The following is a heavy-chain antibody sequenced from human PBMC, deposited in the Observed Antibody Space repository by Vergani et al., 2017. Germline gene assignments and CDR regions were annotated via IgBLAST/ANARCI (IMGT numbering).Heavy chain of an antibody. J-gene: IGHJ4*02. D-gene: IGHD6-19*01. V-gene: IGHV3-23*01. CDR2: ISGSGGST. Sequence: EVQLLESGGGLVQPGGSLRLSCAASGFTFSSYAMSWVRQAPGKGLEWVSAISGSGGSTYYAASVKGRFTISRDNSKNTLYLQMNSRRAEDTAVYYCAKGSLVAVAGDFDYWGQGTLVTVSS. CDR1: GFTFSSYA. CDR3: AKGSLVAVAGDFDY.